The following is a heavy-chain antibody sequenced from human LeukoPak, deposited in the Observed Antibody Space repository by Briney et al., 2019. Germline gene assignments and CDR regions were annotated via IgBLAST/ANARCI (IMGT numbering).Heavy chain of an antibody. D-gene: IGHD6-13*01. CDR1: GYTFTSYG. CDR3: ARDSSSWYNYFDP. CDR2: ISGYNGNA. J-gene: IGHJ5*02. Sequence: GASVKVSCKTSGYTFTSYGISWVRQAPGQGLEWMGWISGYNGNAKYAQNLQGRATMTTETSTSTAYMELRSLRSDDTAVYYCARDSSSWYNYFDPWGQGTLVTVSS. V-gene: IGHV1-18*01.